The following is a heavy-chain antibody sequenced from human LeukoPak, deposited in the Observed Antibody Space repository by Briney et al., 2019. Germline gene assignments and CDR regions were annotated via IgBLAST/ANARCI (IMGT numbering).Heavy chain of an antibody. J-gene: IGHJ6*02. V-gene: IGHV4-34*01. CDR1: GGSFSGYY. Sequence: SETLSLTCAVYGGSFSGYYWSWIRQPPGKGLEWIGEINHSGSTNYNPSLKSRVTISVDTSKNQFSLKLSSVTAADTAVYYCARGGITIFGVVKNGMDVGGQGTTVTVSS. CDR2: INHSGST. CDR3: ARGGITIFGVVKNGMDV. D-gene: IGHD3-3*01.